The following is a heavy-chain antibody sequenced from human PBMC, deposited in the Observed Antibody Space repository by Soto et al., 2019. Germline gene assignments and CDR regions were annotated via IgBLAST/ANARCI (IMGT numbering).Heavy chain of an antibody. D-gene: IGHD4-17*01. Sequence: EVQLVESGGGLVQPGGSLRLSCEASGFTFSSYWMSWVRQAPGKGLGWVANIKQDGSEKYYVDSVKGRFTISRDNAKNSLYLQMNSLRAEDTAVYYCARESRHGDYEDYWGQGTLVTVSS. J-gene: IGHJ4*02. CDR2: IKQDGSEK. CDR3: ARESRHGDYEDY. CDR1: GFTFSSYW. V-gene: IGHV3-7*01.